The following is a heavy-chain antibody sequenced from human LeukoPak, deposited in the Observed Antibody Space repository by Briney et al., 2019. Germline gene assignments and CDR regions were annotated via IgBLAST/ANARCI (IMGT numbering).Heavy chain of an antibody. Sequence: ASVKVSCKASGGTFSSYAISWVRQAPGQGLEWMGGFDPEDGETIYAQKFQGRVTMTEDTSTDTAYMELSSLRSEDTAVYYCATGTVYCSGGSCYSALGSLDYWGQGTLVTVSS. CDR2: FDPEDGET. D-gene: IGHD2-15*01. J-gene: IGHJ4*02. V-gene: IGHV1-24*01. CDR3: ATGTVYCSGGSCYSALGSLDY. CDR1: GGTFSSYA.